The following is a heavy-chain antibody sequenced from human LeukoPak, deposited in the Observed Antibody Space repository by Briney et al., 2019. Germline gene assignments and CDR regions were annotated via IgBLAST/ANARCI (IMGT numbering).Heavy chain of an antibody. D-gene: IGHD7-27*01. CDR3: ARDRNWEHYFDY. J-gene: IGHJ4*02. CDR1: GFTFSSYW. Sequence: PGGSLRLSCAASGFTFSSYWMHWVRQAPGKGLVWVSRISSDGRRTTYADSVKGRFTISRDNAKNTPYLQMDSLRVEDAAVYYCARDRNWEHYFDYWGQGTLVTVSS. V-gene: IGHV3-74*01. CDR2: ISSDGRRT.